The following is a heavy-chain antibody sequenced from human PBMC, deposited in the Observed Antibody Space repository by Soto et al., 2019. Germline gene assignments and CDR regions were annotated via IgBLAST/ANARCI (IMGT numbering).Heavy chain of an antibody. Sequence: GGSLRLSCSASGFPFSTYTMYWVRQAPGKGLEWVSSISTSIDATYYADSVKGRFTISRDDSKNTLYLQMNSLRAEDSAVYYCAKDRTVAARNFDYWGQGTQVTVSS. CDR2: ISTSIDAT. CDR1: GFPFSTYT. CDR3: AKDRTVAARNFDY. V-gene: IGHV3-23*01. J-gene: IGHJ4*02. D-gene: IGHD6-6*01.